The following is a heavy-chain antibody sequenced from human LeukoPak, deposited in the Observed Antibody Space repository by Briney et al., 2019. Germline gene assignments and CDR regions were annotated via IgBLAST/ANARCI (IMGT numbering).Heavy chain of an antibody. D-gene: IGHD2-15*01. CDR1: GFSVNSYG. J-gene: IGHJ4*02. Sequence: GGSLRLSCAVSGFSVNSYGMSWVRQAPGKGREWISAINLNGDTKYYADSVKGRFTISRDHSENTLFLHMNSLRTEDTAVYYCAQGYCRGWFPNWGQGSLVSVSS. CDR2: INLNGDTK. CDR3: AQGYCRGWFPN. V-gene: IGHV3-23*01.